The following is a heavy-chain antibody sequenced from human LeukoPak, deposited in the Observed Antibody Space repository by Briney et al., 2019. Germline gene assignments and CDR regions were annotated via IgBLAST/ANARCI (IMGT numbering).Heavy chain of an antibody. CDR3: SRLRGYSYGYADY. CDR1: GFTFSSCS. J-gene: IGHJ4*02. V-gene: IGHV3-48*04. Sequence: GGSLRLSCAASGFTFSSCSMNWVRQAPGKGLEWVSYISGSGSTIDYADSVKGRFTISRDNAKNSLYLQMNSLRAEDTAVYYCSRLRGYSYGYADYWGQGTLVTVSS. CDR2: ISGSGSTI. D-gene: IGHD5-18*01.